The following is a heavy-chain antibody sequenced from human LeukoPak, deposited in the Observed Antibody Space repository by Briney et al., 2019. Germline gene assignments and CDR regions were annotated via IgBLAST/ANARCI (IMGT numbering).Heavy chain of an antibody. CDR1: GGTFSSYA. D-gene: IGHD6-6*01. J-gene: IGHJ4*02. V-gene: IGHV1-69*04. Sequence: GASVKVSCKASGGTFSSYAISWVRQAPGQGLEWMGRIIPIFGIANYAQKFQGRVTITADKSTSTAYKELSSLRSEDTAVYYCARDKYSSSLGDYWGQGTLVTVSS. CDR3: ARDKYSSSLGDY. CDR2: IIPIFGIA.